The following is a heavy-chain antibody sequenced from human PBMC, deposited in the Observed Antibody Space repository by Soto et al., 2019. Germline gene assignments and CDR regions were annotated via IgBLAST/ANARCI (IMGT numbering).Heavy chain of an antibody. D-gene: IGHD5-12*01. V-gene: IGHV4-59*08. Sequence: PSETLSLTCTVSGGSISSYYLSWIRQPPGKELEWIEYIYYSGSTNYNPSLKSRVTISVDTSKNQFSLKLSSVTAADTAVYYCARRGRGYSGYDIFDYWGQGTLVTVS. CDR1: GGSISSYY. CDR2: IYYSGST. J-gene: IGHJ4*02. CDR3: ARRGRGYSGYDIFDY.